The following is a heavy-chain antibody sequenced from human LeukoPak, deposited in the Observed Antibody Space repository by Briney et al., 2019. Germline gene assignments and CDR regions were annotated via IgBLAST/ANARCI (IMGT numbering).Heavy chain of an antibody. J-gene: IGHJ4*02. CDR3: ARGLRGYSYGN. CDR1: GDSISRYY. D-gene: IGHD5-18*01. CDR2: IYYSGGT. Sequence: SETLSLTCTVSGDSISRYYWSWIRQPPGKGLEWIGYIYYSGGTNYNPSLKSRVTISVDTSKKQFSLKLSSVTAADTAGYLCARGLRGYSYGNWGQGTLVTVSS. V-gene: IGHV4-59*01.